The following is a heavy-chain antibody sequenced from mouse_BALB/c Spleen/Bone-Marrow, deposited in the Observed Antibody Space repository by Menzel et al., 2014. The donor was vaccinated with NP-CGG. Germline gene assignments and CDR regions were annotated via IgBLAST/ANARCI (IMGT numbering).Heavy chain of an antibody. CDR3: ARDKGRVFFDY. V-gene: IGHV7-3*02. CDR1: GFTFTDYY. CDR2: IRNKANGYTT. Sequence: EVQRVESGGGLVQPGGSLRLSCATSGFTFTDYYMNWVRQPPGKALEWLGFIRNKANGYTTEYSASVKSRFTISRDNSQNILYLQMNTLRADDSATYYCARDKGRVFFDYWGRGTTLTVSS. J-gene: IGHJ2*01.